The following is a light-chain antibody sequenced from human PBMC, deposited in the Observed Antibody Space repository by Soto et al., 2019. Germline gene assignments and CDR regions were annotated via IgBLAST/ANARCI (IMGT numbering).Light chain of an antibody. CDR2: AAS. V-gene: IGKV3-20*01. J-gene: IGKJ2*01. CDR3: QQYSNAPVT. CDR1: QSVSNN. Sequence: EIVLTQSPGTLSLSPGDRATLSCWASQSVSNNLVWYQQKPGQAPRLLISAASSRATGIPDRFSGSGSGTDFTLTISRLEPEDFAVYYCQQYSNAPVTFGQVTKVEIK.